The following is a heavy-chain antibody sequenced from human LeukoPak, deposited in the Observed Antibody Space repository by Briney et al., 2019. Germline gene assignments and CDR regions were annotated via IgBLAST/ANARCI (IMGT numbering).Heavy chain of an antibody. Sequence: GESLKISCKGPGYSFTSYWIGWVRQMPGKGLEWMGIIYPGDSDTRYSPSFQGQVTISADKSISTAYLQWSSLKASDTAMYYCARASSNYDFWNWFDPWGQGTLVTVSS. V-gene: IGHV5-51*01. CDR3: ARASSNYDFWNWFDP. D-gene: IGHD3-3*01. CDR1: GYSFTSYW. J-gene: IGHJ5*02. CDR2: IYPGDSDT.